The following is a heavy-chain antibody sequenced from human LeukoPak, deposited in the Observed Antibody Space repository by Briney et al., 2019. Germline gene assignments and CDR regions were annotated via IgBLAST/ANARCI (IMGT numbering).Heavy chain of an antibody. Sequence: PGGSLRLSCAASGFTVSAYYMSWVRQAPGKGLVWVSVLFGGGTIHYADAVNGRFTISRDNSKNTLYLQLNSLRAEDTAVYYCARGPRVATYYYFDYWGQGTLVTVSS. CDR1: GFTVSAYY. D-gene: IGHD1-1*01. CDR3: ARGPRVATYYYFDY. J-gene: IGHJ4*02. CDR2: LFGGGTI. V-gene: IGHV3-53*01.